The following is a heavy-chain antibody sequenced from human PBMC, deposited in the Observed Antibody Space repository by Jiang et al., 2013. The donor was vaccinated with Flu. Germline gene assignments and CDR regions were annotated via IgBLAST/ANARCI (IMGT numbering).Heavy chain of an antibody. CDR1: GFSLSTSGVG. Sequence: KPTQTLTLTCTFSGFSLSTSGVGVGWIRQPPGKALEWLALIYWDDDKRYSPSLKSRLTITKDTSKNQVVLTMTNMDPVDTATYYCARGVVGYCSSTSCYGDAFDIWGQGTMVTVSS. CDR3: ARGVVGYCSSTSCYGDAFDI. J-gene: IGHJ3*02. V-gene: IGHV2-5*02. D-gene: IGHD2-2*01. CDR2: IYWDDDK.